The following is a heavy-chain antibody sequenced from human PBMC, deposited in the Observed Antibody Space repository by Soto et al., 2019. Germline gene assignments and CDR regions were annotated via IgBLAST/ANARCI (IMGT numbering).Heavy chain of an antibody. V-gene: IGHV4-59*01. CDR3: ARDNPRPYYDFWSGYVYMDV. CDR1: GGSISSYY. Sequence: PSETLSLTYTVSGGSISSYYWSWIRQPPGKGLEWIGYIYYSGSTNYNPSLKSRVTISVDTSKNQFSLKLSSVTAADTAVYYCARDNPRPYYDFWSGYVYMDVWGKGTTVTVSS. CDR2: IYYSGST. J-gene: IGHJ6*03. D-gene: IGHD3-3*01.